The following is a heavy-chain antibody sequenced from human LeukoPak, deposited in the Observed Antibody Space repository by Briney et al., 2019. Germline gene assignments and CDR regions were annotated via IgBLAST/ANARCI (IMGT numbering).Heavy chain of an antibody. V-gene: IGHV1-18*01. CDR2: ISAYNGNT. CDR1: GYTFTSYG. Sequence: GASVKVSCKASGYTFTSYGISWMRQAPGQGLEWMGWISAYNGNTNYAQKLQGRVTMTTDTSTSTAYMELRSLRSDDTAVYYCARDRGSPYYYDSSGPFYFDYWGEGTLVTVSS. J-gene: IGHJ4*02. CDR3: ARDRGSPYYYDSSGPFYFDY. D-gene: IGHD3-22*01.